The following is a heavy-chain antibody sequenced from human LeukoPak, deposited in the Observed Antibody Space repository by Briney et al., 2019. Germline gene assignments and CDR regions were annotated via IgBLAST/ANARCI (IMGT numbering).Heavy chain of an antibody. V-gene: IGHV4-34*01. Sequence: PSETLSLTCAVYGGSFSGYYWSWIRQPPGKGLEWIGEINHSGSTNYNPSLKSRVTISVDTYKNQFSLKLSSVTAADTAVYYCARGSGSWDIVVVPADPALDYWGQGTLVTVSS. CDR2: INHSGST. D-gene: IGHD2-2*01. CDR1: GGSFSGYY. J-gene: IGHJ4*02. CDR3: ARGSGSWDIVVVPADPALDY.